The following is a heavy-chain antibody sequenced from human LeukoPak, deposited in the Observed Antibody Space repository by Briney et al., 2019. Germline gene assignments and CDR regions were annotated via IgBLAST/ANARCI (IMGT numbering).Heavy chain of an antibody. CDR2: ISYDGSNK. J-gene: IGHJ4*02. CDR3: ASSVVAGY. D-gene: IGHD6-19*01. Sequence: GGSLRLSCAASGFTFSSYAMHWVRQAPGKGLEWVAVISYDGSNKYYADSVKGRFTISRDNSKNTLYLQMNSLRAEDTAVYYCASSVVAGYRGQGTLVTVSS. V-gene: IGHV3-30-3*01. CDR1: GFTFSSYA.